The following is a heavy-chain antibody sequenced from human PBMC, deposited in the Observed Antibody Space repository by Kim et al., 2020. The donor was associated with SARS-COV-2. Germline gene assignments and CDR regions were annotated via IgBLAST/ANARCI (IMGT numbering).Heavy chain of an antibody. CDR2: IIPILGIA. J-gene: IGHJ6*02. CDR1: GGTFSSYA. D-gene: IGHD3-16*01. CDR3: ARPFEDSTYLWPSYYYGMDV. V-gene: IGHV1-69*04. Sequence: SVKVSCKASGGTFSSYAISWVRQAPGQGLEWMGRIIPILGIANYAQKFQGRVTITADKSTSTAYMELSSLRSEDTAVYYCARPFEDSTYLWPSYYYGMDVWGQGTTVTVSS.